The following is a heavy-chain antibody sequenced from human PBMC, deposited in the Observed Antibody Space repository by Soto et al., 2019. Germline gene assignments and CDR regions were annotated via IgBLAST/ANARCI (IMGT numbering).Heavy chain of an antibody. CDR1: GYTFTSYG. D-gene: IGHD6-19*01. J-gene: IGHJ4*02. Sequence: ASVKVSCKASGYTFTSYGISWVRQAPGQGLEWMGWISAYNGNTNYAQKLQGRVTMTTDTSTSTAYMELRSLRSDDTAVYYCARGSYSSGWQNPNFEYWGQGTLVTVSS. CDR3: ARGSYSSGWQNPNFEY. CDR2: ISAYNGNT. V-gene: IGHV1-18*01.